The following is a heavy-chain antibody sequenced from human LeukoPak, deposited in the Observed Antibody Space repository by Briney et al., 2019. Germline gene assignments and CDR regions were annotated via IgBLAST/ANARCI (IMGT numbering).Heavy chain of an antibody. J-gene: IGHJ4*02. Sequence: SETLSLTCTVSGGSISSYYWSWIRQPPGKGLEWIGYIYYSGSTNYNPSLKSRVTISVDTSKNQFSLKLSSVTAADTAVYYCARSSRRGGYCSSTSCYYFDYWGQGTLVTVSS. CDR2: IYYSGST. CDR3: ARSSRRGGYCSSTSCYYFDY. V-gene: IGHV4-59*01. D-gene: IGHD2-2*03. CDR1: GGSISSYY.